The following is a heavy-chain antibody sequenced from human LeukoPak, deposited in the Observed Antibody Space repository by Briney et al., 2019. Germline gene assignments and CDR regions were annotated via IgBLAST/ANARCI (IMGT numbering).Heavy chain of an antibody. CDR2: IRSKAYRGTT. CDR1: GFTFGDHA. Sequence: PGGSLRLSCRGSGFTFGDHAMSWVRQAPGKGLEWVGFIRSKAYRGTTEYAASVKGRFTISRDDYASIAYLQMNSLKTEDTAVYYCARGPIQLWIHNAMDVWGQGTTATVSS. D-gene: IGHD5-18*01. V-gene: IGHV3-49*04. J-gene: IGHJ6*02. CDR3: ARGPIQLWIHNAMDV.